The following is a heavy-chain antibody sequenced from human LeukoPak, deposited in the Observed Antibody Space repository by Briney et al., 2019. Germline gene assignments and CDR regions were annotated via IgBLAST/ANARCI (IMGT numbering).Heavy chain of an antibody. CDR1: GYTFTVYF. CDR3: ARGSTSDY. V-gene: IGHV1-2*02. Sequence: ASLNVSCKASGYTFTVYFGDWGRQAPGQGLEWMGWINPDSGGTNYAQKFQGRVTMTRDTSISTAYMELSRLRSDDSAMYYCARGSTSDYWGQGTLVTVSS. J-gene: IGHJ4*02. CDR2: INPDSGGT.